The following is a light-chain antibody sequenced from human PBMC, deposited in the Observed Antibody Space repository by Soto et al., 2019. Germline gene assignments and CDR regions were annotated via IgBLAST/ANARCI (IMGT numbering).Light chain of an antibody. Sequence: DIVMTQSPAALSLSAGESATLSCRASQSVSAKLAWYEQKPGQAPRLLIHGTSTRATGVPARFSGCGSGTESTLTIRSPQPEDFAAYSGQHYCYWPRTFGPGTKGDI. V-gene: IGKV3-15*01. CDR1: QSVSAK. J-gene: IGKJ1*01. CDR3: QHYCYWPRT. CDR2: GTS.